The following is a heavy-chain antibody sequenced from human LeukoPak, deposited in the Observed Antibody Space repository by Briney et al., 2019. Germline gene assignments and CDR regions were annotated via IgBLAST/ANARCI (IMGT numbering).Heavy chain of an antibody. Sequence: SETLSLTCSVSGDSINSSKYYWGWVRQPPGKGLESIGGVYYSGNTYHTPSLKSRVTVSVDTAKNQFSLKMTSVTAADTAVYYCASGLAVGGVPDCWGQGTLVIVSS. CDR1: GDSINSSKYY. CDR3: ASGLAVGGVPDC. J-gene: IGHJ4*02. CDR2: VYYSGNT. D-gene: IGHD2-8*02. V-gene: IGHV4-39*01.